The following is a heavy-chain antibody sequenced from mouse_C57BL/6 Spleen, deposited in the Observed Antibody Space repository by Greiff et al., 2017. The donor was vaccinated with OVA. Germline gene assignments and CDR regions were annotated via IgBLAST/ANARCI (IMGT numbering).Heavy chain of an antibody. CDR1: GYTFTDYN. CDR2: INPNNGGT. Sequence: VQLQQSGPELVKPGASVKMSCKASGYTFTDYNMHWVKQSHGKSLEWIGYINPNNGGTSYNQKFKGKATLTVNTSSSTAYMELRSPTSEDSAVEYCARSLEGYYDYWGQGTTLTVSS. J-gene: IGHJ2*01. V-gene: IGHV1-22*01. D-gene: IGHD2-3*01. CDR3: ARSLEGYYDY.